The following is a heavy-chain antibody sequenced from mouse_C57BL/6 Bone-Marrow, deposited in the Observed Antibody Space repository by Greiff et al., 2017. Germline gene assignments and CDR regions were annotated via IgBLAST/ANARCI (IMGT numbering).Heavy chain of an antibody. Sequence: EVQLQQSGAELVRPGASVKLSCTASGFNIKDDYMHWVKQRPEQGLEWIGWIDPENGDTEYASKVQGKATITADTSSNTAYLQLSSLTSEDTAVYYCTTWGTTVVAPYYFDYWGQGTTLTVSS. J-gene: IGHJ2*01. D-gene: IGHD1-1*01. CDR1: GFNIKDDY. CDR2: IDPENGDT. V-gene: IGHV14-4*01. CDR3: TTWGTTVVAPYYFDY.